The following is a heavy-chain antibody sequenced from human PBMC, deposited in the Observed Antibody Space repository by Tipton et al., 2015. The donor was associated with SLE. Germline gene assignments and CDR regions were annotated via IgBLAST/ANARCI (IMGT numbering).Heavy chain of an antibody. Sequence: TLSLTCAVSGGSISSGGYYWSWIRQHPGKGLEWIGYIYYSGSTYYNPSLKSRVTISVDTSKNHFSLKLSSVTAADTAVYYCARVWVRGVIPYYFDYWGQGTLVTVSS. CDR1: GGSISSGGYY. J-gene: IGHJ4*02. V-gene: IGHV4-31*11. CDR2: IYYSGST. D-gene: IGHD3-10*01. CDR3: ARVWVRGVIPYYFDY.